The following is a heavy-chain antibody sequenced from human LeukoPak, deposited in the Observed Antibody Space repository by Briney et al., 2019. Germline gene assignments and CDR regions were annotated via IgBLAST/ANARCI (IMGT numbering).Heavy chain of an antibody. D-gene: IGHD3-22*01. CDR2: IPYDGSNK. CDR3: AKYGSFNYFDTSPDY. CDR1: GFTFSSYA. J-gene: IGHJ4*02. V-gene: IGHV3-30-3*02. Sequence: PGGSLRLSCAASGFTFSSYAMHWVRQAPGKGLEWVAVIPYDGSNKYYADSVKGRFTISRDNSKNTLYLQMNSLRVEDTAVYFCAKYGSFNYFDTSPDYWGQGTLVTVSS.